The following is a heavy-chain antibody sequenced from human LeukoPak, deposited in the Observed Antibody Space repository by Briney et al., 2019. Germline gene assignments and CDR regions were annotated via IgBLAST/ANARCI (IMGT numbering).Heavy chain of an antibody. J-gene: IGHJ4*02. D-gene: IGHD5-18*01. CDR3: AKNRYSYGYEFDY. CDR1: GFTFSSYG. Sequence: GGSLRLSCAASGFTFSSYGMSWVRQAPGKGLEWVSAISGSGGSTYYADSVKGRLTISRDNSKNTLYLQMNSLRAEDTAVYYCAKNRYSYGYEFDYWGQGTLVTVSS. CDR2: ISGSGGST. V-gene: IGHV3-23*01.